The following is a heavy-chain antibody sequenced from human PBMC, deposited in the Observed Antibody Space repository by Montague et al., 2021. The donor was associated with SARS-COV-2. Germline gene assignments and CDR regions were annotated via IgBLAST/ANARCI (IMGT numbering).Heavy chain of an antibody. CDR2: VYYSERT. D-gene: IGHD3-10*01. Sequence: SETLSLTCTFTDGSISISRYYSGWIRQPPAKGLGWIGSVYYSERTSYNPSLRSRVTISVDTSKNQFSLKLSSVTAADTAVYYCARLSRMVRGVLYNWFDPLRSGTPVSLS. CDR1: DGSISISRYY. CDR3: ARLSRMVRGVLYNWFDP. V-gene: IGHV4-39*01. J-gene: IGHJ5*02.